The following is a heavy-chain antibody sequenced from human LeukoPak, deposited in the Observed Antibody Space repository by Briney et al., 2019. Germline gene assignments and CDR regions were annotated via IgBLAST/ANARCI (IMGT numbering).Heavy chain of an antibody. CDR1: GGTFSSYA. J-gene: IGHJ4*02. CDR3: ARGRPSESYSCFDY. CDR2: IIPIFGTA. Sequence: ASVKVSCKASGGTFSSYAISWVRQAPGQGLEWMGGIIPIFGTANYAQKFQGRVTITADESTSTAYMELSSLRSEDTAVYYCARGRPSESYSCFDYWGQGTLVTVSS. D-gene: IGHD1-26*01. V-gene: IGHV1-69*01.